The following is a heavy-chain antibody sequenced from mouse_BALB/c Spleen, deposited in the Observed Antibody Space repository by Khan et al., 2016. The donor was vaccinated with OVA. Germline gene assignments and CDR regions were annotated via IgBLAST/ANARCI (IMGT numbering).Heavy chain of an antibody. Sequence: QVQLKQSGPGLVAPSRSLSITCTVSGFSLTTYGVNWIRQPPGKGLEWLGVIWGDGSTNYHSALISRLSISKDNSKSQVFLKLNSLQTDDTATYYCAKWGDGSTYAMDYWGQGTSVTVSS. D-gene: IGHD2-3*01. CDR1: GFSLTTYG. CDR3: AKWGDGSTYAMDY. J-gene: IGHJ4*01. V-gene: IGHV2-3*01. CDR2: IWGDGST.